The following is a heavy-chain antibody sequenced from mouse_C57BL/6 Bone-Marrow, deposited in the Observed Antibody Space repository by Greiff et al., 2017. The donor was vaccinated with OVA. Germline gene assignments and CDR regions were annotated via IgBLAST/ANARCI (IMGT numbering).Heavy chain of an antibody. V-gene: IGHV1-50*01. J-gene: IGHJ1*03. Sequence: QVQLQQPGAELVKPGASVKLSCKASGYTFTSYWMQWVKQRPGQGLEWIGEIDPSDSYTNYNQKFKGKATLTVDTSSSTAYMQLSSLTSEDSAVYYCARASSYWYFDVWGIGTTVTVSS. CDR2: IDPSDSYT. D-gene: IGHD1-1*01. CDR3: ARASSYWYFDV. CDR1: GYTFTSYW.